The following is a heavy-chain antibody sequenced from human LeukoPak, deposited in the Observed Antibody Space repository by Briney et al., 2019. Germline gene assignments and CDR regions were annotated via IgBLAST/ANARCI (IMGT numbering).Heavy chain of an antibody. CDR1: GGSISSYY. J-gene: IGHJ4*02. CDR2: FYRGGST. Sequence: SETLSLTCTVSGGSISSYYWSWIRQPPGKGLEWITTFYRGGSTNYNPSLKSRVTISVDTSKNQFSLKLSSVTAADTAVYYCAGRTGLGPPAMHPLDYWGQGTLVTVSS. D-gene: IGHD5-18*01. CDR3: AGRTGLGPPAMHPLDY. V-gene: IGHV4-59*08.